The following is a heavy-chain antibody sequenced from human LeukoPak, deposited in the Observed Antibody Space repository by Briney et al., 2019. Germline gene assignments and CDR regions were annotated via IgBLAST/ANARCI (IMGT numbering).Heavy chain of an antibody. CDR2: INHGGST. J-gene: IGHJ3*02. Sequence: SETLSLTCAVYGGSFSGYYWSWIRQPPGKGLEWIGEINHGGSTNYNPSLKSRVTISVDTSKNQFSLKLSSVTAADTAVYYCARETYHGAFDIWGQGTMVTVSS. CDR1: GGSFSGYY. D-gene: IGHD2-2*01. CDR3: ARETYHGAFDI. V-gene: IGHV4-34*01.